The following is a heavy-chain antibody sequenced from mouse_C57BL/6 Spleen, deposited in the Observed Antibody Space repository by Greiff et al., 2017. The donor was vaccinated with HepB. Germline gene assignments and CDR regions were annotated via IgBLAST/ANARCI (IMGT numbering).Heavy chain of an antibody. Sequence: QVQLQQSGAELVKPGASVKISCKASGYAFSSYWMNWVKQRPGKGLEWIGQIYPGDGDTNYNGKFKGKATLTADKSSSTAYMQLSSLTSEDSAVYFCARLVGLGYAMDDWGQGTSVTVSS. CDR3: ARLVGLGYAMDD. J-gene: IGHJ4*01. D-gene: IGHD1-1*02. CDR2: IYPGDGDT. V-gene: IGHV1-80*01. CDR1: GYAFSSYW.